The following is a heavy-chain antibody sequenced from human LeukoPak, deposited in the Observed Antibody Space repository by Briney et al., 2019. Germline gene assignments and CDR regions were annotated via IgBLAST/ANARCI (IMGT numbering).Heavy chain of an antibody. CDR2: INPSGGST. V-gene: IGHV1-46*01. J-gene: IGHJ5*02. CDR1: GYTFTSYY. D-gene: IGHD5-18*01. CDR3: AREGDVDTATWHWFDP. Sequence: GASVKVSCKASGYTFTSYYMHWVRQAPGQGLEWMGIINPSGGSTSYAQKFQGRVTMTRDTSTNTVYMELSSLRSGDTAVYYCAREGDVDTATWHWFDPWGQGTLVTVSS.